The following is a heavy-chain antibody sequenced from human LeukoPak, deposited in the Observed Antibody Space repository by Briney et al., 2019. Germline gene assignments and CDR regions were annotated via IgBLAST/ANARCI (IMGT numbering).Heavy chain of an antibody. CDR3: ARGLDVVVTPKIDY. D-gene: IGHD2-21*02. J-gene: IGHJ4*02. Sequence: ASVKVSCKASGYTFISYQMHWVRQAPGQGLEWMGIINPTGGSTSHAQKFQGRVTMTRDTSISTAYMELSRLRSDDTAVYYCARGLDVVVTPKIDYWGQGTLVTVSS. V-gene: IGHV1-46*01. CDR1: GYTFISYQ. CDR2: INPTGGST.